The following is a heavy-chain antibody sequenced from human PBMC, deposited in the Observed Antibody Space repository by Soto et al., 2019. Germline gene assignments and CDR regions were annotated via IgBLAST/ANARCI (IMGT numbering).Heavy chain of an antibody. CDR2: INPYNGNT. J-gene: IGHJ5*02. CDR1: DYTFTSYG. Sequence: GASVKVSCKTSDYTFTSYGISWVRQAPGQGLEWMGWINPYNGNTNYAQKFQGRVTMTRDTSTSTVYMELSSLRSEDTAVYYCARVMGGFIAVAGIYWFDPWGQGTLVTVSS. CDR3: ARVMGGFIAVAGIYWFDP. D-gene: IGHD6-19*01. V-gene: IGHV1-18*01.